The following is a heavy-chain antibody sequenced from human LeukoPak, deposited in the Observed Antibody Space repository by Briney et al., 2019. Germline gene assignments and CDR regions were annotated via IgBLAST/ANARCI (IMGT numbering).Heavy chain of an antibody. V-gene: IGHV1-2*02. J-gene: IGHJ4*02. D-gene: IGHD1-7*01. CDR3: VQFELDY. CDR2: INPNSGGT. CDR1: GYTFTGYY. Sequence: GASVKVSCKASGYTFTGYYMHWVRQAPGQGLEWMGWINPNSGGTNYAQKFQGRATMTRDTSISTAYMDLSRLRSDDTAVYYFVQFELDYWGQGTLVTVSS.